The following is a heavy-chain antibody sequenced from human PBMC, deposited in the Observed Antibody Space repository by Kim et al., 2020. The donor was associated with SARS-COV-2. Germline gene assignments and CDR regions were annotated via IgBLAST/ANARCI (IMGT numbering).Heavy chain of an antibody. V-gene: IGHV3-49*04. CDR2: IRSKAYGGTT. Sequence: GGSLRLSCTASGFTFGDYAMSWVRQAPGKGLEWVGFIRSKAYGGTTEYAASVKGRFTISRDDSKSIAYLQMNSLKTEDTAVYYCTRDARQSDRYCSSTSCYGGIDYWGQGTLVTVSS. J-gene: IGHJ4*02. CDR1: GFTFGDYA. CDR3: TRDARQSDRYCSSTSCYGGIDY. D-gene: IGHD2-2*01.